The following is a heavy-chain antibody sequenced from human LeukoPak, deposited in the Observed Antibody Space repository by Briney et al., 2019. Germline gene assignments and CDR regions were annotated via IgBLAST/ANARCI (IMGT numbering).Heavy chain of an antibody. J-gene: IGHJ6*03. V-gene: IGHV3-74*01. CDR3: ARDLDYYMDV. Sequence: GGSLRLSCAASGFTFRSYWMHWVRQAPGKGLVWVSRINSDGSTTSYADSVKGRFTILRDNAKNTLYLQMNSLRVEDTAMYYCARDLDYYMDVWGKGTTVTVSS. D-gene: IGHD3-16*01. CDR1: GFTFRSYW. CDR2: INSDGSTT.